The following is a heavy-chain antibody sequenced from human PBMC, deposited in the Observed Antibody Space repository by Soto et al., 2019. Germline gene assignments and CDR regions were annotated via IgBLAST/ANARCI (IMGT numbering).Heavy chain of an antibody. CDR2: ISYDGSNK. V-gene: IGHV3-30*18. J-gene: IGHJ4*02. D-gene: IGHD3-22*01. CDR1: GFTFSSYG. Sequence: GSLRLSCAASGFTFSSYGVHWVRQAPGKGLEWVAVISYDGSNKHYADSVKGRFTISRDNSKNTLDLQMNSLRAEDTAVYFCAKDTYYYDRSGYYTYDYWGQGTQVTSPQ. CDR3: AKDTYYYDRSGYYTYDY.